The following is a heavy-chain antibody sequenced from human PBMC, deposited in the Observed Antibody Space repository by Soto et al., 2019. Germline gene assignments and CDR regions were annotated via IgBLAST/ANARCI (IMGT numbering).Heavy chain of an antibody. CDR2: IYYSGST. V-gene: IGHV4-39*01. D-gene: IGHD2-15*01. J-gene: IGHJ6*03. Sequence: QLQLQESGPGLVKPSETLSLTCTVSGGSISSSSYYWGWIRQPPGKGLEWIGRIYYSGSTYYNPALKSRVTISVDTSKNQLSLKLSSVTAADTAVYYCASHVVVAAPLLYYYYYLDVWGQGTTVTVSS. CDR1: GGSISSSSYY. CDR3: ASHVVVAAPLLYYYYYLDV.